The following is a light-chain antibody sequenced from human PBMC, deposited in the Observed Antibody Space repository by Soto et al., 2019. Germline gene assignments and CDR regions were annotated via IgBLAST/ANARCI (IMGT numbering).Light chain of an antibody. Sequence: EIVLTQSPATLSLSPGERATLSCRASQSVSSHLAWYQQKPGQAPRLLIYDASSRATCIPATFSGSGSGTDFTLTISSLEPEDFAVYYCQQRTNWPLTFGGGTKVEIK. CDR3: QQRTNWPLT. V-gene: IGKV3-11*01. CDR2: DAS. CDR1: QSVSSH. J-gene: IGKJ4*01.